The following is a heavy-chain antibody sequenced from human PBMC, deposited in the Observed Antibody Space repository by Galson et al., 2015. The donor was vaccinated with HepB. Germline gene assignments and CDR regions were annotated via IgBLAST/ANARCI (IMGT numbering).Heavy chain of an antibody. CDR2: IDPSDSYT. D-gene: IGHD6-13*01. CDR1: GYSFTSYW. J-gene: IGHJ4*02. CDR3: ARFIAAAGRGQTINSDY. Sequence: QSGAEVKKPGESLRISCKGSGYSFTSYWISWVRQMPGKGLEWMGRIDPSDSYTNYSPSFQGHVTISADKSISTAYLQWSSLKASDTAMYYCARFIAAAGRGQTINSDYWGQGTLVTVSS. V-gene: IGHV5-10-1*01.